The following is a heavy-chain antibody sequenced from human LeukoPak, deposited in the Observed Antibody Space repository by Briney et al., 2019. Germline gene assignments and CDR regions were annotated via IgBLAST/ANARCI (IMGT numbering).Heavy chain of an antibody. D-gene: IGHD6-13*01. CDR2: IHTSGTT. V-gene: IGHV4-4*09. J-gene: IGHJ4*02. Sequence: SETLSLTCTVSGDSISSSYWSWIRQSPGKGLEWIAYIHTSGTTNYNPSLGSRVTISVDTSKNQFSLKLSSVTAADTAVYYCARLVMAAAIITYHYFDCWGQGTLVTVSS. CDR3: ARLVMAAAIITYHYFDC. CDR1: GDSISSSY.